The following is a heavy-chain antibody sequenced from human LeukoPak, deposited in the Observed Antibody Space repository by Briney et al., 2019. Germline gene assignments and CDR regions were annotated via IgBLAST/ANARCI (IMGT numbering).Heavy chain of an antibody. Sequence: PGGSLRLSCAASGFTFSSYGMNWVRQAPGMGLEWVSYISNSGSTIYHADSVKGRFTISRDNAKNSLYLQMNSLRAEDTAVYYCTRGEAYDSSGYYHSYWGQGTLVTVSS. CDR1: GFTFSSYG. J-gene: IGHJ4*02. CDR3: TRGEAYDSSGYYHSY. CDR2: ISNSGSTI. D-gene: IGHD3-22*01. V-gene: IGHV3-48*03.